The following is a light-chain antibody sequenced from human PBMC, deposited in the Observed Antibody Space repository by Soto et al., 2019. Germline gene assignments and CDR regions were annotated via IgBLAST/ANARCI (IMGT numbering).Light chain of an antibody. CDR3: QQYNNWPWT. Sequence: EIVLTQSPATLSLSPGERATLFCRANQSVSTYLAWYQQKIGQPPRLLIYDASTRATGIPARFSGSGSGTEFTLTISSLQSEDFAIYYCQQYNNWPWTFGQGTKVDI. CDR1: QSVSTY. V-gene: IGKV3-15*01. CDR2: DAS. J-gene: IGKJ1*01.